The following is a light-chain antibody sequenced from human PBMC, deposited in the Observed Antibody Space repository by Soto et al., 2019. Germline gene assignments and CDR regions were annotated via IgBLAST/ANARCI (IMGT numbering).Light chain of an antibody. J-gene: IGKJ1*01. Sequence: DMQMTQSPSSLSASVGDRVTITCRASQSISSYLHWYQQKPGKAPKLLIYAASNLQTGVPSRFSASGSGTDFTLTLNSLQPEDFATYYCQQGYSTPLTFGQGTKVDNK. CDR2: AAS. CDR1: QSISSY. V-gene: IGKV1-39*01. CDR3: QQGYSTPLT.